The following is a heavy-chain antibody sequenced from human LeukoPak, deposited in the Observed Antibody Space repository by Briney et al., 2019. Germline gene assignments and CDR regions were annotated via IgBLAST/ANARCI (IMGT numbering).Heavy chain of an antibody. V-gene: IGHV4-34*01. CDR2: INHSGST. CDR3: ARGSPTADVLLWFGELPWGY. CDR1: GGSFSGYY. Sequence: SETLSLTCAVYGGSFSGYYWSWIRQPPGKGLEWIGEINHSGSTNYNPSLKSRVTISVDTSKNQFSLKLSSVTAADTAVYYCARGSPTADVLLWFGELPWGYWGQGTLVTVSS. D-gene: IGHD3-10*01. J-gene: IGHJ4*02.